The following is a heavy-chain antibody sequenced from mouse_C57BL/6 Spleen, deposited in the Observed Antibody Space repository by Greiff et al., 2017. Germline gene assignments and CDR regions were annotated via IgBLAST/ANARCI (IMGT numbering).Heavy chain of an antibody. D-gene: IGHD4-1*01. CDR1: GYTFPYHT. Sequence: QVQLKESDAELVKPGASVKISCKVSGYTFPYHTIHWMKQRPEQGLEWIGFIYPRDGSTKYNEKFKGKATLTAYKSSSTAYMQLNSLTSEDSAVYFCAREKLGDWYFDVWGTGTTVTVSS. J-gene: IGHJ1*03. CDR3: AREKLGDWYFDV. CDR2: IYPRDGST. V-gene: IGHV1-78*01.